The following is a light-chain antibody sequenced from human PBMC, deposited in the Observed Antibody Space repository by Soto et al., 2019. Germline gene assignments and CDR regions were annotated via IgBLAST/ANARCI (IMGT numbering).Light chain of an antibody. V-gene: IGKV1-8*01. CDR1: QGISSY. CDR2: AAS. CDR3: QQSYSTPIT. J-gene: IGKJ5*01. Sequence: AIRMKQSAASLSVSKGDRVTITWRASQGISSYLAWYQQKKGKAPKLLIYAASTLQSGVPSRFSGSGYGTDFNLTISNLQPGDFATYYCQQSYSTPITFGQGTRLEIK.